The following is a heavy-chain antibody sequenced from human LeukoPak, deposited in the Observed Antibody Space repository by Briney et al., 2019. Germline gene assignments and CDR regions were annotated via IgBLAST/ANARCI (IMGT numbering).Heavy chain of an antibody. Sequence: GGSLRLSCAASGFTLSSYAMNWVRQAPGKGLEWVSYISSSASTTHYADSVMGRFTISRDNAKNSLYLQMNSLRAEDTAVYYCARGRYSRYFDYWSQGTLVTVSS. D-gene: IGHD6-13*01. CDR3: ARGRYSRYFDY. J-gene: IGHJ4*02. CDR1: GFTLSSYA. CDR2: ISSSASTT. V-gene: IGHV3-48*03.